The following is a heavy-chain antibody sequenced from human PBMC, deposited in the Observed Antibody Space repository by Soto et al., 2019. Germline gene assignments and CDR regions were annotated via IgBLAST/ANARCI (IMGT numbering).Heavy chain of an antibody. CDR2: ISYDGSNK. D-gene: IGHD2-15*01. CDR3: AREGVGYCSGGSCRGDY. V-gene: IGHV3-30-3*01. J-gene: IGHJ4*02. Sequence: QVQLVESGGGVVQPGRSLRLSCAASGFTFSSYAMHWVRQAPGKGLEWVAVISYDGSNKYYADSVKGRFTISRDNSKNTLYLQMNSLRAEDTAVYYCAREGVGYCSGGSCRGDYWGQGTLVTVSS. CDR1: GFTFSSYA.